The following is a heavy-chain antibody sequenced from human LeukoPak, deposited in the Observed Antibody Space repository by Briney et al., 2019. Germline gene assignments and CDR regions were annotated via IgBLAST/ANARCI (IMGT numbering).Heavy chain of an antibody. V-gene: IGHV3-48*03. J-gene: IGHJ4*02. CDR1: GFIFNTYE. CDR3: ARASGSVMAASLDY. D-gene: IGHD1-14*01. CDR2: ISTTGSRT. Sequence: GGSLRLSCAASGFIFNTYEMNWLRQAPGKGLEWVSYISTTGSRTYYADSVKGIFTIFRDNDKKSLYLQMNRLRAEDTAIYYCARASGSVMAASLDYWGQGTLVTVSP.